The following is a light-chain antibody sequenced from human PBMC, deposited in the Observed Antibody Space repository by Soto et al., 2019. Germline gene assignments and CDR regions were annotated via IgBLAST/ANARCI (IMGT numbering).Light chain of an antibody. CDR3: SSYAGSNNYVV. CDR1: SSDVGSYTL. V-gene: IGLV2-14*02. Sequence: QSALTQPASVSGSPGQSITISCTGTSSDVGSYTLVSWYQQNPGKAPKLIIYEGTKRPSGVSNRFSGSKSGNTASLTVSGLQAEDEADYYCSSYAGSNNYVVFGGGTKLTVL. J-gene: IGLJ2*01. CDR2: EGT.